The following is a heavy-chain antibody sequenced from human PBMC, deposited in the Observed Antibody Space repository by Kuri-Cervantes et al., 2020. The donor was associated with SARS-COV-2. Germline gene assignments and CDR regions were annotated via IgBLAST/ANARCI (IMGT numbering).Heavy chain of an antibody. CDR2: ISAYNGNT. CDR3: ARDRAGPPYYYGPGSYYNSRRLLFDI. Sequence: ASVKVSCKASGGTFSSYAISWVRQAPGQRLEWMGWISAYNGNTNYAQKLQGRVTMTTDTSTSTAYMELRSLRSDDTAVYYCARDRAGPPYYYGPGSYYNSRRLLFDIWGQGTMVTVSS. D-gene: IGHD3-10*01. V-gene: IGHV1-18*01. J-gene: IGHJ3*02. CDR1: GGTFSSYA.